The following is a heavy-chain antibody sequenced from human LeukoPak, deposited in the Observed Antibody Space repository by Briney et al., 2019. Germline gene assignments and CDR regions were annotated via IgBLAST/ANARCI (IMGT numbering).Heavy chain of an antibody. V-gene: IGHV3-21*01. CDR1: GFTFSSYS. D-gene: IGHD1-26*01. Sequence: GGSLRLSCAASGFTFSSYSMNWVRQAPGKGLEWVSSISSSSSYIYYADSVKGRFTISRDNAKNSLYLQMNSLRAEDTAVYYCARDGIVGATLDYWGQGTLVTVSS. CDR3: ARDGIVGATLDY. CDR2: ISSSSSYI. J-gene: IGHJ4*02.